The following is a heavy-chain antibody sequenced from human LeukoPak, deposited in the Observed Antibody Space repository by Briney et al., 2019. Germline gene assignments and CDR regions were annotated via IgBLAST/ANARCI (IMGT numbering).Heavy chain of an antibody. J-gene: IGHJ4*02. Sequence: GESLKISCKGSGYSFTSYWIGWVRQMPGKGLERMGIIYPGDSDTRYSPSFQGQVTISADKSISTAYPQWSSLKASDTAMYYCAGTYYYDSSGYYRFDYWGQGTLVTVSS. CDR2: IYPGDSDT. D-gene: IGHD3-22*01. CDR1: GYSFTSYW. V-gene: IGHV5-51*01. CDR3: AGTYYYDSSGYYRFDY.